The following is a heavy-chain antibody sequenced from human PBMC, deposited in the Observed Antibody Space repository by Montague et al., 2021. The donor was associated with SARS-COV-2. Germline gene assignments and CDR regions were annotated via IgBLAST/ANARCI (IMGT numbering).Heavy chain of an antibody. V-gene: IGHV3-30-3*01. D-gene: IGHD2/OR15-2a*01. Sequence: SLRLSSAASGFTFSSYAMHWVRQAPGKGLEWVAVISYDGSNKYYADSVKGRFTISRDNSKNTLYLQMNSLRAEDTAVYYCARVLGGYYGMDVWGQGTTVTVSS. CDR3: ARVLGGYYGMDV. CDR1: GFTFSSYA. CDR2: ISYDGSNK. J-gene: IGHJ6*02.